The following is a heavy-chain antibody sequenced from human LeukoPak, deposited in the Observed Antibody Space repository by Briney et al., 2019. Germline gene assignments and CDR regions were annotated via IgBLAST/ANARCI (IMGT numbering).Heavy chain of an antibody. Sequence: SETLSLTCTVSGGSISSYYWSWIRQPPGKGLEWIGYIYDSGSTNYNPSLKSRVTISVDTSKNQFSLKLSSVTAADTAVYYCARAPATLQFGYYYYYMDVWGKGTTVTVSS. CDR2: IYDSGST. CDR3: ARAPATLQFGYYYYYMDV. V-gene: IGHV4-59*01. J-gene: IGHJ6*03. D-gene: IGHD3-16*01. CDR1: GGSISSYY.